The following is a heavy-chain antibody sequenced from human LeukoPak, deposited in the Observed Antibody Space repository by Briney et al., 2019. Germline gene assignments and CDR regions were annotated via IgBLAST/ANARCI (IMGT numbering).Heavy chain of an antibody. Sequence: ASVKVSCKASGGTFSSYAISWVRQAPGQGLEWMGGIIPIFGTANYARKFQGRVTVTTDESTSTAYMEPSSLRSEDTAVYYCARAYYDFWSGPKMNMDVWGKGTTVTVSS. CDR3: ARAYYDFWSGPKMNMDV. CDR2: IIPIFGTA. V-gene: IGHV1-69*05. CDR1: GGTFSSYA. D-gene: IGHD3-3*01. J-gene: IGHJ6*03.